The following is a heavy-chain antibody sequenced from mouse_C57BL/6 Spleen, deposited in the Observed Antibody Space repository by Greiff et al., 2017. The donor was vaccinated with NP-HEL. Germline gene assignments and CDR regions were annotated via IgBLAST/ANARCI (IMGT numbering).Heavy chain of an antibody. J-gene: IGHJ2*01. CDR2: INPSTGGT. CDR1: GYSFTGYY. Sequence: EVQLQQSGPELVKPGASVKISCKASGYSFTGYYMNWVKQSPEKSLEWIGEINPSTGGTTYNQKFKAKATLTVDQSSSTAYMQLKRLTSEDSAVYYCARRVPGFDYWGQGTTLTVSS. V-gene: IGHV1-42*01. CDR3: ARRVPGFDY. D-gene: IGHD4-1*01.